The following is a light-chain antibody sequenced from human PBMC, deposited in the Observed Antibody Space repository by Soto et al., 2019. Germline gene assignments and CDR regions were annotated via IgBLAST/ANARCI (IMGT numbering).Light chain of an antibody. CDR2: AVS. V-gene: IGLV2-8*01. Sequence: QSVLTQPPSASGSPGQSVTISCTGTSSDVGAYKYVSWYQQHPGKAPKLMIYAVSERPSGVPDRFSGSKSGNTASLTVSGLQAEDEADYYCTSYTSSSTRLFGGGTKLTVL. CDR1: SSDVGAYKY. CDR3: TSYTSSSTRL. J-gene: IGLJ2*01.